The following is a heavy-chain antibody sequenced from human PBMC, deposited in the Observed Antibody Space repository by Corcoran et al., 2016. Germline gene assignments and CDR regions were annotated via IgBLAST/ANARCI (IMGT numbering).Heavy chain of an antibody. V-gene: IGHV4-4*01. CDR1: GGSISSSNW. Sequence: QVQLQESGPGLVKPSGTLSLTCAVSGGSISSSNWWSWVRQPPGKGLEWIGEIYHSGSTNYKPSLKSRVTISVDKSKNQFSRKLSSVTAADTAVYCWAGGLSVPAAPFDPWGQGTLVTVSS. CDR3: AGGLSVPAAPFDP. J-gene: IGHJ5*02. D-gene: IGHD2-2*01. CDR2: IYHSGST.